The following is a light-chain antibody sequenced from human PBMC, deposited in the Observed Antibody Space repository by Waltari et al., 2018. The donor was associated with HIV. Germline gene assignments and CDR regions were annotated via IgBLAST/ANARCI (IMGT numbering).Light chain of an antibody. Sequence: QSALTQPASVSGSPGQSITISCTRTSSDVGNYNVFSWYQQHPGKAPKLMIYEVSKRPSGVSNRFSGSKSGNTASLTISGLQAEDEADYYCCSYAGSSTHVFGTGTKVTVL. V-gene: IGLV2-23*02. CDR2: EVS. CDR3: CSYAGSSTHV. J-gene: IGLJ1*01. CDR1: SSDVGNYNV.